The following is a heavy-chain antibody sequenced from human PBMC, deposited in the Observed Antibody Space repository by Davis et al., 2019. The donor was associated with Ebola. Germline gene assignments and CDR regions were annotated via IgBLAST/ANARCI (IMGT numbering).Heavy chain of an antibody. CDR3: TRRLPANWFDP. CDR2: IYYSGNT. V-gene: IGHV4-39*01. Sequence: SETLSPTCTLSGGSIISSSSYWGWIRQPPRKGLEWIGSIYYSGNTYYNPSLKSRVTISADTSKNQFSLKLNSVTAADTAIYYCTRRLPANWFDPWGRGTLVTVSS. D-gene: IGHD2-15*01. J-gene: IGHJ5*02. CDR1: GGSIISSSSY.